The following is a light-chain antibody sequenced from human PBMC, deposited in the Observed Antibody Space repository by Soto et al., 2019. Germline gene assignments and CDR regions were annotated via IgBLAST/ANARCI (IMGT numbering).Light chain of an antibody. Sequence: QSVLTQPPSVSGAPGQRATISCTGSSSNIGSGYDVHWYQQLPGTAPKLLIYDNNNRPSGVPDRFSGSKSATSASLAITGLQAEDEADYYCQSYDSSLSGFYVFGTGTKVTVL. CDR3: QSYDSSLSGFYV. CDR1: SSNIGSGYD. CDR2: DNN. V-gene: IGLV1-40*01. J-gene: IGLJ1*01.